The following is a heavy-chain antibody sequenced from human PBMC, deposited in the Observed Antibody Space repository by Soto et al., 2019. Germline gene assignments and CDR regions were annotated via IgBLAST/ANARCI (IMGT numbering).Heavy chain of an antibody. D-gene: IGHD3-3*01. CDR2: INSDGSST. CDR3: AKTVFDYDFWSGYLYYNCMDF. J-gene: IGHJ6*02. CDR1: GFTFSSYW. Sequence: GVSLRLSCEASGFTFSSYWMHWVRQAPGKGLVWVSRINSDGSSTSYADSVKGRFTISRDNAKNTLYLQMNSLRAEHTAVYYCAKTVFDYDFWSGYLYYNCMDFWGQGPTVTVSS. V-gene: IGHV3-74*01.